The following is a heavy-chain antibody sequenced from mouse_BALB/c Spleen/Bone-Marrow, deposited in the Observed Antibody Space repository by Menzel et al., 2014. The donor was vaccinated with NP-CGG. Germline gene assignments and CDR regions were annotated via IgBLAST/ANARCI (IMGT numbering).Heavy chain of an antibody. CDR1: GYTSTSYW. D-gene: IGHD2-1*01. CDR3: SRFPIYYGNYGAMDY. J-gene: IGHJ4*01. V-gene: IGHV1S41*01. CDR2: ISPGSGST. Sequence: DLVKPGASVKLSCKASGYTSTSYWINWIKQRPGQGLEWIGRISPGSGSTYYNEMFKGKATLTVDTSSSTAYIQLNSLSSEDYAVYFCSRFPIYYGNYGAMDYWGQGTSVTVSS.